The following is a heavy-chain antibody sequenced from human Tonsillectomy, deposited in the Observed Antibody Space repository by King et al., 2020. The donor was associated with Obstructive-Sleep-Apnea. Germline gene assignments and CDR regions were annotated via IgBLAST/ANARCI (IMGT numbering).Heavy chain of an antibody. J-gene: IGHJ4*02. CDR2: IAPSDSYT. CDR3: ARAAVAGTFAFDY. D-gene: IGHD6-19*01. V-gene: IGHV5-10-1*01. Sequence: QLVQSGAEVKKPGESLRISCKGSGYDFTTYWISWVRQMPGKGLEWMGRIAPSDSYTNYSPSFQGHVTISADKSITTAYLQWSSLKASDTAMYCCARAAVAGTFAFDYWGQGTLVTVSS. CDR1: GYDFTTYW.